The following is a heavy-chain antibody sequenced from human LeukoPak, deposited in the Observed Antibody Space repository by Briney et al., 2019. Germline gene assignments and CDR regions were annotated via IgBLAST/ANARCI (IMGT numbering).Heavy chain of an antibody. CDR3: ARDVVVVPAAIHYGMDV. CDR1: GGSFSDYF. V-gene: IGHV4-34*01. CDR2: INHSGRT. Sequence: SENLSLTCAVYGGSFSDYFWGWIRQTPGKGLEWIGEINHSGRTYYNPSLKSRVTISVDTSKNQFSLNLSSVTAADTAVYYCARDVVVVPAAIHYGMDVWGQGTTVTVSS. J-gene: IGHJ6*02. D-gene: IGHD2-2*01.